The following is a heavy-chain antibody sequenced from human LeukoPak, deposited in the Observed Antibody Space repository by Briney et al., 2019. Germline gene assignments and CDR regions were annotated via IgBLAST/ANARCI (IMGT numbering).Heavy chain of an antibody. Sequence: ASVKVSCKTSGYTFTGYYIHWVRQAPGQGLEWMGWINPNSGNANSAQKFQGRVTMTRDTSINTTYMELSRLRSDDTAIYYCARDQNRQTGEDYWGQGTLVTVSS. CDR3: ARDQNRQTGEDY. CDR2: INPNSGNA. CDR1: GYTFTGYY. J-gene: IGHJ4*02. V-gene: IGHV1-2*02. D-gene: IGHD7-27*01.